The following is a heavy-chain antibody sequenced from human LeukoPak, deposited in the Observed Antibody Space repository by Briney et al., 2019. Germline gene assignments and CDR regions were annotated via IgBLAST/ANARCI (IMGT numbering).Heavy chain of an antibody. D-gene: IGHD6-13*01. CDR1: GFTFSSYG. Sequence: PGGSLRLSCAASGFTFSSYGMHWVRQAPGKGLEWVAVIWYDGSNKYYEDSVKGRFTISRDNSKNTLYLQMNSLRAEDTAVYYCARAVYSSSWYGYWGHGTLVTVSS. CDR2: IWYDGSNK. J-gene: IGHJ5*01. V-gene: IGHV3-33*01. CDR3: ARAVYSSSWYGY.